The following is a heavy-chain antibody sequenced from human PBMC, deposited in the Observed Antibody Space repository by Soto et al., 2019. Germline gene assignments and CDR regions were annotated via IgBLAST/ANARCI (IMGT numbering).Heavy chain of an antibody. V-gene: IGHV3-74*01. CDR1: GFTFSSYW. D-gene: IGHD6-13*01. J-gene: IGHJ4*02. CDR2: INRDGSSI. CDR3: AREIATTGEYYFDY. Sequence: EVQLVESGGGLVQPGGSLRLSCAASGFTFSSYWMHWVRQAPGKGLVWVSRINRDGSSINYADSARGRVTISRDYAKNTLYLQVNGLRAEDTAVYYCAREIATTGEYYFDYWGQGILVTVSS.